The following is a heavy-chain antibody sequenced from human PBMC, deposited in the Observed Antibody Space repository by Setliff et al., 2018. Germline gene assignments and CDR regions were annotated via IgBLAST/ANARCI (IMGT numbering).Heavy chain of an antibody. J-gene: IGHJ4*02. Sequence: PSETLSLTCTVSGYSISSGYYWGWIRQPTGKGLEWLGSFFLTGNTYYNPSLEGRVTISVDTSNNQFSLKLSSVTAADTAVYYCARHLWGRYMAESSDYFDYWGQGSLVTVSS. D-gene: IGHD3-3*02. V-gene: IGHV4-38-2*02. CDR3: ARHLWGRYMAESSDYFDY. CDR1: GYSISSGYY. CDR2: FFLTGNT.